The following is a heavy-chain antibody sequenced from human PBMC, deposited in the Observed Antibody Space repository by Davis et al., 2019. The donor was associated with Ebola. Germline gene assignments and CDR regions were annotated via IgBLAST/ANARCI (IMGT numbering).Heavy chain of an antibody. D-gene: IGHD6-19*01. V-gene: IGHV3-30*04. Sequence: GESLKISCAASGFTFSSYAMHWVRQAPGKGLEWVAVISYDGSNKYYPDSVKGRFTISRDNSKNTLYLQMNSLRAEDTAVYYCAKDSSGWSFPPGDDAFDIWGQGTMVTVSS. CDR2: ISYDGSNK. CDR1: GFTFSSYA. CDR3: AKDSSGWSFPPGDDAFDI. J-gene: IGHJ3*02.